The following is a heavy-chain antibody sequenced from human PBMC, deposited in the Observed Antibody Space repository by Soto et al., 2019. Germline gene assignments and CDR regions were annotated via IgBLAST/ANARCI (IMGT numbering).Heavy chain of an antibody. Sequence: EVQVVESGGGLVQPGGSLRLFCVGSGFTFSDHYMDWVRQAPGKGLEWVGRSRNKAKRYTTEYAASVKGRFTISRDDSKNSLYLQMNSLKTEDTAIYYCARISAAASNAFDIWGQGTMVTVSP. CDR2: SRNKAKRYTT. V-gene: IGHV3-72*01. J-gene: IGHJ3*02. CDR1: GFTFSDHY. D-gene: IGHD6-13*01. CDR3: ARISAAASNAFDI.